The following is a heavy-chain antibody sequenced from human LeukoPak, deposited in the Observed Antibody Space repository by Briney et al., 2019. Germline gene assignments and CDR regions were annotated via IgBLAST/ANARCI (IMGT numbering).Heavy chain of an antibody. CDR1: GFNFGDYA. Sequence: GGSLRLSCAASGFNFGDYAMSWVRQAPGKRLEWVAHIKEGGRGTFYVDSVKGRFTGSRDDARNTVYLQMNSLRAEDTAVYYCARWRGAQSEFVVWGQGTLVTVSS. CDR3: ARWRGAQSEFVV. CDR2: IKEGGRGT. J-gene: IGHJ4*02. D-gene: IGHD3-3*01. V-gene: IGHV3-7*01.